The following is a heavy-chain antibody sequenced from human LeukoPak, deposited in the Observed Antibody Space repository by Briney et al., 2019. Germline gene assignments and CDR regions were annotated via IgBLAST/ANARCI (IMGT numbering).Heavy chain of an antibody. CDR3: ARIGSDDTALDY. J-gene: IGHJ4*02. Sequence: KPSDTLSLTCAVSGYPISSSNWWGWIRQPPGKGLEWIGYIYYSGSTYYNPSLKSRVTMSVDTSKDQFSLKLSSVTAVDTAVYYCARIGSDDTALDYWGQGTLVTVSS. D-gene: IGHD5-18*01. V-gene: IGHV4-28*01. CDR1: GYPISSSNW. CDR2: IYYSGST.